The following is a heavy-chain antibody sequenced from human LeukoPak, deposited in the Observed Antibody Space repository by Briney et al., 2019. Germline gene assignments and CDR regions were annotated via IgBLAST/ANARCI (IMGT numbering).Heavy chain of an antibody. Sequence: GGSLRLSCAASGFTFSSYAMHWVRQAPGKGLEWVAVISYDGSNKYYADSVKGRFTISRDNSKNTLYLQMNSLRAEDTAVYYCARDWGQLGHLSDWGQGTLVTVSS. CDR3: ARDWGQLGHLSD. CDR2: ISYDGSNK. J-gene: IGHJ4*02. D-gene: IGHD6-6*01. CDR1: GFTFSSYA. V-gene: IGHV3-30-3*01.